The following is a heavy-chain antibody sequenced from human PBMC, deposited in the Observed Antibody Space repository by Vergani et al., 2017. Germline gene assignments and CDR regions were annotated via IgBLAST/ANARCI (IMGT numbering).Heavy chain of an antibody. V-gene: IGHV3-15*01. CDR3: TTDRGYCSSTSCYTRXFQH. J-gene: IGHJ1*01. Sequence: EVQLVEPGGGLVKPGGSLRLSCAASGSTFSNAWRSWVRQAPGKGRAGVGPIKSETDGGTTDYASPVKGRFTISRDDSKNTLYLQMNSLKTEDTAVYYGTTDRGYCSSTSCYTRXFQHWGQGTLVTVSS. CDR1: GSTFSNAW. D-gene: IGHD2-2*02. CDR2: IKSETDGGTT.